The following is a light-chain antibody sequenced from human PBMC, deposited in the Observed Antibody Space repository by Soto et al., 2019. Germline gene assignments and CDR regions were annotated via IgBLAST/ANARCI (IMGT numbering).Light chain of an antibody. J-gene: IGKJ3*01. Sequence: DIQMTQSPPSLSASVGDRVTITCRASQGIRNYVAWYQQIPGKAPKLLIYASSTLQSGFPSRFSGSGSGTDFTLTSNGLQPEDVATYSCQKYSSVPVFGPGTKVEIK. CDR1: QGIRNY. V-gene: IGKV1-27*01. CDR2: ASS. CDR3: QKYSSVPV.